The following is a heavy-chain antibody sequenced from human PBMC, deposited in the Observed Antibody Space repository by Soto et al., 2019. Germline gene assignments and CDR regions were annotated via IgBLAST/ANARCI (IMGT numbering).Heavy chain of an antibody. CDR3: ARTSGSYKYYYYYYYGMDV. CDR1: GGTFSSYA. J-gene: IGHJ6*02. CDR2: IIPIFGTA. Sequence: SVKVSCKASGGTFSSYAISWVRQAPGQGLEWMGGIIPIFGTANYAQKFQGRVTITADESTSTAYMELSSLRSEDTAVYYCARTSGSYKYYYYYYYGMDVWGQGTTVTVSS. V-gene: IGHV1-69*13. D-gene: IGHD1-26*01.